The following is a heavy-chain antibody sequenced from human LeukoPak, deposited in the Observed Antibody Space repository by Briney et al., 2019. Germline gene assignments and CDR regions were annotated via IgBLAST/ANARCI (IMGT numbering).Heavy chain of an antibody. CDR3: ARGPRGYGDYVGFDY. CDR2: INHSGST. D-gene: IGHD4-17*01. CDR1: GGSFSGYY. Sequence: SETLSLTCAVYGGSFSGYYWSWIRQPPGKGLEWIGEINHSGSTNYNPSLKSRVTISVDTSKNQLSLKLSSVTAADTAVYYCARGPRGYGDYVGFDYWGQGTLVTVSS. V-gene: IGHV4-34*01. J-gene: IGHJ4*02.